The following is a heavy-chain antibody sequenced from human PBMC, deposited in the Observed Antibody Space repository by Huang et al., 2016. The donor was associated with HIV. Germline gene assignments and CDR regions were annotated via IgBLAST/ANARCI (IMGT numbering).Heavy chain of an antibody. V-gene: IGHV3-30*18. D-gene: IGHD2-15*01. CDR1: GFIFSNFG. Sequence: QVQLVESGGGVVQPGTSLRLSCAASGFIFSNFGMNWVRQAPGKVLAWVAVMSYDGRRDRYSDYVKGRFTISRDNDKNTLSLEMNRLRHDDTAVYYCAKESRWFSDFDQWGQGTLVTVSS. CDR2: MSYDGRRD. J-gene: IGHJ5*02. CDR3: AKESRWFSDFDQ.